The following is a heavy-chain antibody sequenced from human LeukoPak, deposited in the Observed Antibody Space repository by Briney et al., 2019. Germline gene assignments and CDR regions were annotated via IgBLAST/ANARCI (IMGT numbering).Heavy chain of an antibody. CDR1: GFTFNTYS. J-gene: IGHJ6*02. CDR3: ASDPGEV. V-gene: IGHV3-48*01. CDR2: ISSSSRTI. Sequence: GGSLRLSCAASGFTFNTYSINWVRQAPGKGLEWLSYISSSSRTIYYADSVKGRFTISRDNAKNSLYLQMSSLRAEDTAVYYCASDPGEVWGQGTTVTVSS.